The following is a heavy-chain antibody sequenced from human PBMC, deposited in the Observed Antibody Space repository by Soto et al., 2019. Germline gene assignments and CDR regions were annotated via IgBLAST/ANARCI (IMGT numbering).Heavy chain of an antibody. CDR1: GLTFSNYW. J-gene: IGHJ2*01. V-gene: IGHV3-74*01. CDR3: ARVGAFCGGDCYSRCYFDL. D-gene: IGHD2-21*02. CDR2: IHRAGTST. Sequence: EVQLVESGGGLVQPGGSLRLSCEASGLTFSNYWMHWVRQAPGKGLVWVSRIHRAGTSTSDAASVKGRFTISRDNAKNALSLQVSGLSAGDTAVYYCARVGAFCGGDCYSRCYFDLWGRGTLVTVSS.